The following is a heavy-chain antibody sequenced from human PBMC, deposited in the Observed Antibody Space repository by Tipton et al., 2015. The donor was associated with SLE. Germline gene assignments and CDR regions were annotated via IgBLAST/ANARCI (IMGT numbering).Heavy chain of an antibody. CDR2: IYYSGST. Sequence: TLSLTCTVSGGSISSHYWSWIRQPPGKGLEWIGYIYYSGSTNYNPSLKSRVTISVDTSKNQFSLKLSSVTAADTAVYYCARAHPNYDYVWGSYRSPYFDYWGQGTLVTVSS. D-gene: IGHD3-16*02. CDR1: GGSISSHY. V-gene: IGHV4-59*11. CDR3: ARAHPNYDYVWGSYRSPYFDY. J-gene: IGHJ4*02.